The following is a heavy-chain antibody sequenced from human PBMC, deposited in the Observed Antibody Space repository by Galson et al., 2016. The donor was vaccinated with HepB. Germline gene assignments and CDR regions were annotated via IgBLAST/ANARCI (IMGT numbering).Heavy chain of an antibody. CDR2: IGGDGAT. V-gene: IGHV3-23*01. CDR3: AKDIRSYGLFGRFDY. CDR1: GFTFTNNI. D-gene: IGHD5-18*01. J-gene: IGHJ4*02. Sequence: SLRLSCAASGFTFTNNIMSWVRQAPGKGLEWVSTIGGDGATFYGDSVKGRFTISRDDSKSTLYLQMNSLRAGDTAVYYCAKDIRSYGLFGRFDYWGQGTLVTVSS.